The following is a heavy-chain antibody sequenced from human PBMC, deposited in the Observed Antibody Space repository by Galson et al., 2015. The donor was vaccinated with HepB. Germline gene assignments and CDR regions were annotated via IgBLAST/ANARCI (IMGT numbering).Heavy chain of an antibody. Sequence: SLRLSCAASGFTFSHFGMHWVRQAPGKGLEWLACIWHDGSVQHYADSVKGRFTISRDNSTNTLHLQINSARVEDTAVYYCARNGAGAMMFLDQWGQGALVTVSS. CDR1: GFTFSHFG. CDR3: ARNGAGAMMFLDQ. D-gene: IGHD1-26*01. J-gene: IGHJ4*02. CDR2: IWHDGSVQ. V-gene: IGHV3-33*01.